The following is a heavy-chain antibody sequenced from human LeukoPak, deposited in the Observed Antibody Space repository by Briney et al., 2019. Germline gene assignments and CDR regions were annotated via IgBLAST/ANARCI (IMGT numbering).Heavy chain of an antibody. CDR3: ARVSYYGSGSYYPMYYYYYMDV. V-gene: IGHV1-18*01. D-gene: IGHD3-10*01. CDR2: ISAYNGNT. Sequence: GASVKVSCKASGYTFTSYGISWVRQAPGQGLEWMGWISAYNGNTNYARKLQGRVTMTTDTSTSTAYMELRSLRSDDTAVYYCARVSYYGSGSYYPMYYYYYMDVWGKGTTVTISS. CDR1: GYTFTSYG. J-gene: IGHJ6*03.